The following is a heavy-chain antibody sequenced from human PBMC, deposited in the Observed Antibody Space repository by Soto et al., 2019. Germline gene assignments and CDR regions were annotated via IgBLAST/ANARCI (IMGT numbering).Heavy chain of an antibody. CDR1: GGSFSGYY. CDR3: ARKMATPTWDFDY. J-gene: IGHJ4*02. CDR2: INHSGST. Sequence: QVQLQQWSAGLLKPSETLSLTCAVYGGSFSGYYWSWIRQPPGKGLEWIGEINHSGSTNYNPSLKSRVTISVDTSKNQFSLKLSSVTAADTAVYYCARKMATPTWDFDYWGQGTLVTVSS. V-gene: IGHV4-34*01. D-gene: IGHD5-12*01.